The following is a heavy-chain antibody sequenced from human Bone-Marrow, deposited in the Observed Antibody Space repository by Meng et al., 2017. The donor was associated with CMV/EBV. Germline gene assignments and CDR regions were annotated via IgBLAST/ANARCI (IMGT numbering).Heavy chain of an antibody. V-gene: IGHV3-74*01. J-gene: IGHJ4*02. Sequence: FTFSSYWMHWVRQVSGKGLVWVSRINVDGSTTNYADSVEGRFTISRDNAKNTLYLQMNSLRAEDTAVYYCARGYSGRYNDGGQFEYWGQGTLVTVSS. D-gene: IGHD1-26*01. CDR2: INVDGSTT. CDR1: FTFSSYW. CDR3: ARGYSGRYNDGGQFEY.